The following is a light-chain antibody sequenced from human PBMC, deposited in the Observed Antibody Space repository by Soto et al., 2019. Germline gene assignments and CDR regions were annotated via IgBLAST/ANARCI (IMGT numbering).Light chain of an antibody. CDR2: GAS. CDR3: QQFYNWPQT. Sequence: EVVMTQSPATLSVSPGERATLSCRASQGVGSNLAWYQQKPGQPPRLLIYGASTRATAIPARFSGSGSGTEFTLTISSLQSEDFAVYYCQQFYNWPQTFGQGTKVEI. CDR1: QGVGSN. V-gene: IGKV3-15*01. J-gene: IGKJ1*01.